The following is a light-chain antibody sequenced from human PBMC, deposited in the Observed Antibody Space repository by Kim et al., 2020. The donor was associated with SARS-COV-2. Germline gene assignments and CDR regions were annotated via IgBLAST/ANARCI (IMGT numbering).Light chain of an antibody. CDR1: TGAVTSGHY. CDR2: SIS. J-gene: IGLJ3*02. V-gene: IGLV7-43*01. CDR3: RLCYGGVWV. Sequence: PEGTVTLTGYSSTGAVTSGHYPNCFQQKPGQAPRALIYSISNKYSWTPARFSGSLLGGKAALTLSGVQPEDEADYYCRLCYGGVWVFGGGTKLTVL.